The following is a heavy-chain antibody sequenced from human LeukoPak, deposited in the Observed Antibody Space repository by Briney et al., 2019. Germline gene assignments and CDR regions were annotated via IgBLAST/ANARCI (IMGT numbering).Heavy chain of an antibody. J-gene: IGHJ6*03. V-gene: IGHV1-18*01. CDR3: ARGFRDSGYDYSQGAYYYYYYMDV. CDR1: SYSFTSYG. CDR2: ISAYNGNT. Sequence: ASVKVSCKASSYSFTSYGFSWVRQAPGQGLEWMGWISAYNGNTKYAQKLQGRVTMTTDTSTSTAYMELRSLRSEDTAVYYCARGFRDSGYDYSQGAYYYYYYMDVWGKGTTVTVSS. D-gene: IGHD5-12*01.